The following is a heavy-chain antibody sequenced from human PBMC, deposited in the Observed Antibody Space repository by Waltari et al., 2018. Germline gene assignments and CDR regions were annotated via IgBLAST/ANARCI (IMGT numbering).Heavy chain of an antibody. CDR2: ISGSTGST. CDR3: VKDRPSGSYDRSGYYPFDY. V-gene: IGHV3-23*01. CDR1: GFTFSNYA. D-gene: IGHD3-22*01. J-gene: IGHJ4*02. Sequence: EMRLLESGGGLVQPGGSLRLSCAASGFTFSNYAMNWVRQAPGRVLEWVSTISGSTGSTYYADSVKGRFTISRDNSKNTLYLQMNSLRAEDTAVYYCVKDRPSGSYDRSGYYPFDYWGQGTLVTVSS.